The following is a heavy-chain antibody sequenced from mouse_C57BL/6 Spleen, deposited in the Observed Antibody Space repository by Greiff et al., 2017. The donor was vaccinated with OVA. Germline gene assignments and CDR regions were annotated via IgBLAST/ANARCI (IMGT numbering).Heavy chain of an antibody. V-gene: IGHV1-55*01. Sequence: QVQLQQPGAELVKPGASVKMSCKASGYTFTSYWITWVKQRPGQGLEWIGDIYPGSGSTNYNEKFKSKATLTVDTSSSTANMQLSSLTSEDSAVYYCARTGLRSAMDYWGQGTSVTVSS. CDR2: IYPGSGST. CDR1: GYTFTSYW. CDR3: ARTGLRSAMDY. J-gene: IGHJ4*01. D-gene: IGHD1-1*01.